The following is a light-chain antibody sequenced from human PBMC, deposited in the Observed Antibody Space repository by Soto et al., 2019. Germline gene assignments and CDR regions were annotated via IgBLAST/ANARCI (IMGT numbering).Light chain of an antibody. J-gene: IGLJ2*01. CDR2: EVN. CDR1: SSDIGSYDL. V-gene: IGLV2-23*02. Sequence: VLTQPASVSGSPGQSITISCTGTSSDIGSYDLVSWYQQHPGNAPRLIIYEVNKRPSGVSNRFSGSKSGNTASLTVSGLQAEDGAEYYCCSYATTTLFGGGTQLTVL. CDR3: CSYATTTL.